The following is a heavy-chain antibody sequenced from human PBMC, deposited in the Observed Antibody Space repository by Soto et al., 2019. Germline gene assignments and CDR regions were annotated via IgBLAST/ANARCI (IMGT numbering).Heavy chain of an antibody. CDR2: IYYSGSI. V-gene: IGHV4-59*01. CDR1: GGSISSYY. Sequence: SETLSLTCTVSGGSISSYYWSWIRQPPGKGLEWIGYIYYSGSINYNPSLKSRVTISVDTSKNQFSLKLSSVTAADTAVYYCARFQGVGWFDPWGQGTLVTVSS. D-gene: IGHD1-26*01. CDR3: ARFQGVGWFDP. J-gene: IGHJ5*02.